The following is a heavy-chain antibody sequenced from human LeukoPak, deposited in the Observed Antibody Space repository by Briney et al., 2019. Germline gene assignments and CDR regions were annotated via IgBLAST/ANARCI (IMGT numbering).Heavy chain of an antibody. CDR2: ISGSGDNT. D-gene: IGHD3-22*01. V-gene: IGHV3-23*01. J-gene: IGHJ6*02. Sequence: PGGSLRLSCAASGFTFSSYVMSWVRQTPGKGLEWVSAISGSGDNTYYADSVKGRFTISRDNSKNTLNLHMNSLTAEDTAVYYCARDKGYYDSSGYYRTDYYGMDVWGQGTTVTVSS. CDR3: ARDKGYYDSSGYYRTDYYGMDV. CDR1: GFTFSSYV.